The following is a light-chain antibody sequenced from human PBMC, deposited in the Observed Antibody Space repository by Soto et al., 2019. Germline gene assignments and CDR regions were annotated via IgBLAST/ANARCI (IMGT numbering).Light chain of an antibody. V-gene: IGKV3-20*01. Sequence: EIELTQSPGTLSLSPGERATLSCRASQSVSSRYLAWYQQKPGHPPRLLIYGASSRATGIPDRFSGSGSGTDFTLTISRLEPEDFAVYYCQQYGSSPPTTFGQGTKLEIK. J-gene: IGKJ2*01. CDR1: QSVSSRY. CDR3: QQYGSSPPTT. CDR2: GAS.